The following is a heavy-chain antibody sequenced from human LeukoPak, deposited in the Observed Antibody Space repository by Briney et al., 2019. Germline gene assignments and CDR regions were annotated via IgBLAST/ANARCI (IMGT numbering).Heavy chain of an antibody. CDR2: IYTSGST. D-gene: IGHD2/OR15-2a*01. CDR1: GGSISSYY. J-gene: IGHJ4*02. Sequence: PSETLSLTCTVSGGSISSYYWSWIRQPPGKGLEWIGYIYTSGSTNYNPSLKSRVTISVDTSKNQFSLKLSSVTAADTAVYYCARQRRQSFSSPLYHFDYWGQGTLVTVSS. V-gene: IGHV4-4*09. CDR3: ARQRRQSFSSPLYHFDY.